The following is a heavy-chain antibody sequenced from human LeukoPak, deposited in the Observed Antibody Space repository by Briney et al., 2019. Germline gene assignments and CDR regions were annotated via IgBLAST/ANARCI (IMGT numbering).Heavy chain of an antibody. CDR2: INHSGST. CDR3: ARADSSPYYMDV. V-gene: IGHV4-34*01. Sequence: SETLSLTCAVYGGSFSGYYWSWIRQPPGKGLEWIGEINHSGSTNYNPSLKSRVTISVDTSKNQFSLKLSSVTAADTAVYYCARADSSPYYMDVWGKGTTVTVSS. J-gene: IGHJ6*03. D-gene: IGHD6-13*01. CDR1: GGSFSGYY.